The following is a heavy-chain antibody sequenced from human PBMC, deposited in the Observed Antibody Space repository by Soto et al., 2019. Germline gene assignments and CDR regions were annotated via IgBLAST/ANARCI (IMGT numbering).Heavy chain of an antibody. D-gene: IGHD3-3*01. CDR2: TYYRSKWYN. CDR3: ARGRLRFLEWLDAGFWFDP. V-gene: IGHV6-1*01. CDR1: GDSVSSNSAA. Sequence: PSQTLSLTCAISGDSVSSNSAAWNWIRQSPSRGLEWLGRTYYRSKWYNDYAVSVKSRITINPDTSKNQFSLQLNSVTPEDTAVYYCARGRLRFLEWLDAGFWFDPWGQGTLVTVSS. J-gene: IGHJ5*02.